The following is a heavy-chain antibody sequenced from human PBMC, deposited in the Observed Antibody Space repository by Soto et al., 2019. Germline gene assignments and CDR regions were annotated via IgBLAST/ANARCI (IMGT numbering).Heavy chain of an antibody. J-gene: IGHJ6*03. V-gene: IGHV3-48*01. CDR3: ARRVQSGYYYIDV. D-gene: IGHD1-1*01. Sequence: EVQLVESGGGLVQPGGSLRLSCAASGFTFSSYSMNWVRQAPGKGLEWVSYISSSSSTIYYADSVKGRFTLSRDNAKNSLDLQMNSLRAEDTAVYYCARRVQSGYYYIDVWGKGTTVTVSS. CDR1: GFTFSSYS. CDR2: ISSSSSTI.